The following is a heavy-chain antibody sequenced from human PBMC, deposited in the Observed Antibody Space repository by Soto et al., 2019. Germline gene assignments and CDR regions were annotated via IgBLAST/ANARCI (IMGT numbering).Heavy chain of an antibody. J-gene: IGHJ4*02. Sequence: SETLSLTCTVSGGSISSYYWSWIRQPPGKGLEWIGYIYYSGSTNYNPSLKSRVTISVDTSKNQFSLKLNSMTAADTAVYYCARHNYGSGSTYFDYWGQGTLVTGSA. V-gene: IGHV4-59*08. CDR3: ARHNYGSGSTYFDY. CDR2: IYYSGST. CDR1: GGSISSYY. D-gene: IGHD3-10*01.